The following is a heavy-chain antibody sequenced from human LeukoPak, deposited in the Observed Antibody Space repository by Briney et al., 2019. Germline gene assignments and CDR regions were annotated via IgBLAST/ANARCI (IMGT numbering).Heavy chain of an antibody. CDR1: GGSISSSSYY. CDR2: IYYSGST. CDR3: ARRDITIFGVVIPRGWFDP. V-gene: IGHV4-39*01. D-gene: IGHD3-3*01. J-gene: IGHJ5*02. Sequence: SETLSLTCTVSGGSISSSSYYWGWIRQPPWKGLEWIGSIYYSGSTYYNPSLKSRVTISVDTSKNQFSLKLSSVTAADTAVYYCARRDITIFGVVIPRGWFDPWGQGTLVTVSS.